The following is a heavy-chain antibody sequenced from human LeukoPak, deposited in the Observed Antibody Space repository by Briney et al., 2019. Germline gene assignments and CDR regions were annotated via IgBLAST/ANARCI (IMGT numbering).Heavy chain of an antibody. D-gene: IGHD1-1*01. J-gene: IGHJ4*02. V-gene: IGHV4-34*01. CDR3: ARVARRGTFRIPPIH. CDR1: GGSFSGYY. CDR2: INHSGST. Sequence: PSETLSLTCAVYGGSFSGYYWSWIRQPPGKGLEWLGEINHSGSTNYNPSLKSRVTISVDTSKNQFSLKLSSVTAADTAVYYCARVARRGTFRIPPIHWGQGTLVTVSS.